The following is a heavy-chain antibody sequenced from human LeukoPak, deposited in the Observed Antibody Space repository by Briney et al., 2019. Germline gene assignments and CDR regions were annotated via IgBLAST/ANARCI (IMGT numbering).Heavy chain of an antibody. CDR1: GFTFSSYA. J-gene: IGHJ4*02. CDR3: ARGNTTFYDVWTGYYWFGGYFDF. Sequence: PGGSLRLSCAASGFTFSSYAMSWVRQAPGKGLEWVSAISGSGGSTYYADSVKGRLTISRDNGKNSLFLQMDGLRTEDTALYFCARGNTTFYDVWTGYYWFGGYFDFWGQGTQVTVSS. D-gene: IGHD3-3*01. CDR2: ISGSGGST. V-gene: IGHV3-23*01.